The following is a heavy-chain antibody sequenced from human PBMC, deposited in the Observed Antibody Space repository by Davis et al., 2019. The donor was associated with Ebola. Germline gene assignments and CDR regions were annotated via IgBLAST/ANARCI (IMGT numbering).Heavy chain of an antibody. V-gene: IGHV3-30*18. J-gene: IGHJ4*02. CDR2: ISYDGSNK. CDR3: AKRASDYYGEENDY. CDR1: GFTFSSYG. D-gene: IGHD4-17*01. Sequence: GGSLRLSCAASGFTFSSYGMHWVRQAPGKGLEWVAIISYDGSNKYYADSVKGRFTISRDNSKNTLYLQMNSLRAEDSAVYYCAKRASDYYGEENDYWGQGTLVTVSS.